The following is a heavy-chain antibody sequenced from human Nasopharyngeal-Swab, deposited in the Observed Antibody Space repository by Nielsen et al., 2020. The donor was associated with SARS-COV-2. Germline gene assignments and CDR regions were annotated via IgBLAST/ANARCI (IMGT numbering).Heavy chain of an antibody. V-gene: IGHV3-21*01. CDR1: GLTVSSTY. CDR2: ISSSSSYI. J-gene: IGHJ6*02. Sequence: GESLKISCAVSGLTVSSTYMSWVRQAPGKGLEWVSSISSSSSYIYYADSVKGRFTISRDNALYLEMKSLRVEDTGVYYCAREDGLDVWGQGTTVTVSS. CDR3: AREDGLDV.